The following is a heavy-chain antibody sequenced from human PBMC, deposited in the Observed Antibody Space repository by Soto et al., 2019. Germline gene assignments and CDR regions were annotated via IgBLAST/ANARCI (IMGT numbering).Heavy chain of an antibody. J-gene: IGHJ6*02. CDR1: GFTFTSSA. V-gene: IGHV1-58*01. Sequence: ASVKVSCKASGFTFTSSAVQWVRQARGQRLEWIGWIVVGSGNTNYAQKFQERVTITRDTSTSTAYMELSSLRSEDTAVYYCAARNDSSGYYYYYGMDVWGQGTTVTVSS. CDR3: AARNDSSGYYYYYGMDV. D-gene: IGHD3-22*01. CDR2: IVVGSGNT.